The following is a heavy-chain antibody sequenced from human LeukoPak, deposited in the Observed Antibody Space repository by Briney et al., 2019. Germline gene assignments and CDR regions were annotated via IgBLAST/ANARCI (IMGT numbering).Heavy chain of an antibody. J-gene: IGHJ4*02. CDR1: GFTFSSYS. V-gene: IGHV3-48*01. D-gene: IGHD6-19*01. CDR2: ISSSSSTI. CDR3: AVPSPSIAVAGN. Sequence: GGSLRLSCAASGFTFSSYSMNWVRQAPGRGLEWVSYISSSSSTIYYADSVKGRFTISRDNAKNSLYLQMNSLRAGDTAVYYCAVPSPSIAVAGNWGQGTLVTVSS.